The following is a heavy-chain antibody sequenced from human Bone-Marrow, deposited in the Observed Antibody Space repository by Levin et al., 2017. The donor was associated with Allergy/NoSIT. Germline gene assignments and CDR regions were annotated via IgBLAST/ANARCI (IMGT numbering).Heavy chain of an antibody. J-gene: IGHJ4*02. Sequence: GESLKISCKGSGYNFITYWIGWVRQMPGEGLEWMGIIYPGDSYTRYNPSFQGRVTLSADKATNTAFLQWDTLTASDTATYYCARFGGGYDLGEVDYWGQGSLVTVSS. CDR1: GYNFITYW. CDR2: IYPGDSYT. CDR3: ARFGGGYDLGEVDY. D-gene: IGHD5-12*01. V-gene: IGHV5-51*01.